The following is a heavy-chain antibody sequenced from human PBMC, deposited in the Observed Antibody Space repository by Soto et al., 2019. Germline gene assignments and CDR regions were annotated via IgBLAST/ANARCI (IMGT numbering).Heavy chain of an antibody. D-gene: IGHD2-2*01. CDR1: GFPFSSYS. CDR3: ARASVKVVPAAKDYYYYYYGMDV. Sequence: SLSLSCAASGFPFSSYSMNWVRQAPGKGLERVSYISSSSSTIYYADSVKGRFTISRDNAKNSLYLQMNSLRDEDTAVYYCARASVKVVPAAKDYYYYYYGMDVWGQGTTVTVSS. CDR2: ISSSSSTI. V-gene: IGHV3-48*02. J-gene: IGHJ6*02.